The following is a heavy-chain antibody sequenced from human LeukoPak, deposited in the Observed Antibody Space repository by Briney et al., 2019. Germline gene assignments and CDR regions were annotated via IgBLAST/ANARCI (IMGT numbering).Heavy chain of an antibody. Sequence: SQTLSLTCTVSGGSLSSGGYYWRWIRQHPGTGLEWIGYIYYSGSTYYNPSLKSRVTISVDTSKNQFSLKLSSVTAADTAVYYCARAGYYYDSSGYYKLGVFFDYWGQGTLVTVSS. CDR1: GGSLSSGGYY. J-gene: IGHJ4*02. CDR3: ARAGYYYDSSGYYKLGVFFDY. D-gene: IGHD3-22*01. V-gene: IGHV4-31*03. CDR2: IYYSGST.